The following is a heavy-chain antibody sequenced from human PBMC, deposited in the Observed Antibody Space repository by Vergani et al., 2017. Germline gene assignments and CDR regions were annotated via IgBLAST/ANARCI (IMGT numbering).Heavy chain of an antibody. CDR1: GYSITSGYY. Sequence: QVHLQESGPGLVKPSETLSLTCTVSGYSITSGYYWGWIRQPPGRGLEWIGSFYHSGSTYYNPSLKSRVTISVDTSNNQFSLHVNSVTATDTAIYFCASDGQYSSGRGGPYWGQGTLVTVSS. V-gene: IGHV4-38-2*02. J-gene: IGHJ4*02. CDR2: FYHSGST. D-gene: IGHD3-10*01. CDR3: ASDGQYSSGRGGPY.